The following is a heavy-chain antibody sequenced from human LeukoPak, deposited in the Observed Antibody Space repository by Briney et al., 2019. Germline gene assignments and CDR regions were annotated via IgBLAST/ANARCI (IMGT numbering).Heavy chain of an antibody. J-gene: IGHJ6*03. CDR3: ARRAYSSSWYVYYYYMDV. Sequence: ASVKVSCKASGYTFTSYDINWVRQATGQGLEWMGWMNPNSGNTGYAQKFQGRVTMTRNTSISTAYMELSSLRSEDTAVYYCARRAYSSSWYVYYYYMDVWGKGTTVTVSS. CDR2: MNPNSGNT. CDR1: GYTFTSYD. V-gene: IGHV1-8*01. D-gene: IGHD6-13*01.